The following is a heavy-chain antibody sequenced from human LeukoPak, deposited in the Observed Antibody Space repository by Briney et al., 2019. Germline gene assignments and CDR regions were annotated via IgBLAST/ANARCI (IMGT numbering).Heavy chain of an antibody. J-gene: IGHJ5*02. D-gene: IGHD1-26*01. CDR2: IYYSGST. CDR3: AREWEGESAFDP. CDR1: GGSISSGDYY. V-gene: IGHV4-30-4*01. Sequence: SQTLSLTCTVSGGSISSGDYYWSWIRQPPGKGLEWIGYIYYSGSTYYNPSLESRVTISVDTSKNQFSLKLSSVTAADTAVYYCAREWEGESAFDPWGQGTLVTVSS.